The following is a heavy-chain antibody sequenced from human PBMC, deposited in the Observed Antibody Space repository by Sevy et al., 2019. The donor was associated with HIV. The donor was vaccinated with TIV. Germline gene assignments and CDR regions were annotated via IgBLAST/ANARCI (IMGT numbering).Heavy chain of an antibody. CDR3: ARGASWGQGPGQYFHY. CDR2: ISTFNGDT. CDR1: GYRFMSYG. D-gene: IGHD3-16*01. Sequence: ASVKVSCKTSGYRFMSYGISWVRQAPGQGLEWMGWISTFNGDTNAAPKLQGRVTMTTDTSTSTGYMELRSLRSDDTGVYYRARGASWGQGPGQYFHYWGQGTPVTVSS. J-gene: IGHJ1*01. V-gene: IGHV1-18*01.